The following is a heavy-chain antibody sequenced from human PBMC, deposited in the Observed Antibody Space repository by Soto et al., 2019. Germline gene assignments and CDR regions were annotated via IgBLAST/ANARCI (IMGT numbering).Heavy chain of an antibody. D-gene: IGHD2-15*01. V-gene: IGHV4-39*01. J-gene: IGHJ5*01. CDR2: MYYSGGA. CDR3: GRVVEGATRHTDFDS. CDR1: GVSIHNSHSF. Sequence: SETLSLTCAVSGVSIHNSHSFWGWIRQPPGKGLEFIGSMYYSGGANYNPSLKSRVTIPLDTSKNQFSLTVNSVTAADTAIYYCGRVVEGATRHTDFDSWGQGTLVTVS.